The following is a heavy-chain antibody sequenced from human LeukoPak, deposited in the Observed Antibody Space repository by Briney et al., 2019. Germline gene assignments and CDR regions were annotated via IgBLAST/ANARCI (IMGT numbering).Heavy chain of an antibody. CDR2: IYYSGST. Sequence: SETLSLTCTVSGGSISSYYWSWIRQPPGKGLEWIGYIYYSGSTNYNPSLKSRVTISVDTSKNQFSLKLSSVTAADTAVYYYARLSGATAVGDYWGQGTLVTVSS. J-gene: IGHJ4*02. V-gene: IGHV4-59*08. CDR3: ARLSGATAVGDY. D-gene: IGHD4-23*01. CDR1: GGSISSYY.